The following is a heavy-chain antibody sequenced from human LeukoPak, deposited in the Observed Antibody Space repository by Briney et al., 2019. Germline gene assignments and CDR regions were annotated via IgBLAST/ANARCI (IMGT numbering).Heavy chain of an antibody. J-gene: IGHJ4*02. CDR1: GGSISSYY. CDR3: VRYGSGSSGLDY. D-gene: IGHD3-10*01. V-gene: IGHV4-59*01. Sequence: KPSETLSLTCTVSGGSISSYYWSWIRQPPGKGLEWIGYIYYSGSTNYNPSLKSRVTISVDTSKNQFSLKLSSVTAADTAVYYCVRYGSGSSGLDYWGQGTLVTVSS. CDR2: IYYSGST.